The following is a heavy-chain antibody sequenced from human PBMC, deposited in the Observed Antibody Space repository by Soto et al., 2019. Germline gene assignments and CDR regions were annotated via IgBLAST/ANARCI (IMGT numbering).Heavy chain of an antibody. CDR1: GLNFGGLS. D-gene: IGHD4-17*01. V-gene: IGHV3-21*01. J-gene: IGHJ4*02. CDR2: ISSSSSYI. CDR3: AILPTVTTRITFDY. Sequence: GGSLRLSCGASGLNFGGLSMNWVRQAPGKGLEWVSSISSSSSYIYYADSVKGRFTISRDNAKNSLYLQMNSLRAEDTAVYYCAILPTVTTRITFDYWGQGTLVTVSS.